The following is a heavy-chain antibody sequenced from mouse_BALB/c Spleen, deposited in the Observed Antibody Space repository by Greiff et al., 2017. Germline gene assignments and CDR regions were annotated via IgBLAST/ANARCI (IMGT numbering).Heavy chain of an antibody. V-gene: IGHV5-6-4*01. CDR3: TRDGNEGAFAY. CDR1: GFTFSSYT. Sequence: EVKLVESGGGLVKPGGSLKLSCAASGFTFSSYTMSWVRQTPEKRLEWVATISSGGSYTYYPDSVKGRFTISRDNAKNTLYLQMSSLKSEDTAMYYCTRDGNEGAFAYWGQGTLVTVAA. CDR2: ISSGGSYT. D-gene: IGHD2-1*01. J-gene: IGHJ3*01.